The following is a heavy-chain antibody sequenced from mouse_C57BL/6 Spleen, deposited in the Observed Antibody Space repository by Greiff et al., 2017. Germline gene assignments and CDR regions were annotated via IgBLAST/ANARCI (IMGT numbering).Heavy chain of an antibody. D-gene: IGHD4-1*01. Sequence: QVQLQQPGAELVMPGASVKLSCKASGYTFTSYWMHWVKQRPGQGLEWIGEIDPSDSSTNYNQKFKGKSTLTVDKSSSTAYMQLSSLTSEDSAVYYCARSRTGTRAMDYWGQGTSVTVSS. CDR1: GYTFTSYW. CDR3: ARSRTGTRAMDY. CDR2: IDPSDSST. V-gene: IGHV1-69*01. J-gene: IGHJ4*01.